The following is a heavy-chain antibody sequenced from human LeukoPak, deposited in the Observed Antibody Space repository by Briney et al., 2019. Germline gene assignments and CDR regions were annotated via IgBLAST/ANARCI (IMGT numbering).Heavy chain of an antibody. CDR2: IYTSGSP. CDR1: GGSLSRYY. J-gene: IGHJ5*02. D-gene: IGHD3-10*01. V-gene: IGHV4-4*07. CDR3: ARALYGSGSYDLFDP. Sequence: PSETLSLTCTDCGGSLSRYYWSWIGQPAATGLEWIGRIYTSGSPNYNPSLKSRVSMSVDTSKNQFSLKLGSVTAADTAVYYCARALYGSGSYDLFDPWGQGTLVTVSS.